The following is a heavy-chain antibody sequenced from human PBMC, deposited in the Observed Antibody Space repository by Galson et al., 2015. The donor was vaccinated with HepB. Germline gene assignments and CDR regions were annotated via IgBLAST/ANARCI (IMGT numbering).Heavy chain of an antibody. J-gene: IGHJ3*02. V-gene: IGHV4-39*01. D-gene: IGHD3-3*01. CDR1: GGSIRSSNYY. CDR3: ARPHYDFWSGYYSHGPFDI. CDR2: IYYSGST. Sequence: ETLSLTCTVSGGSIRSSNYYWGWIRQPPGKGLEWIGSIYYSGSTYYNPSLKSRVATSVDTSKNQFFLKLSSVTAADTAVYYCARPHYDFWSGYYSHGPFDIWGQGTMVTVSS.